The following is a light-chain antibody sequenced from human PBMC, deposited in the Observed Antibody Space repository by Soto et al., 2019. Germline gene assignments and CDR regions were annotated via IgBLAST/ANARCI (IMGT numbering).Light chain of an antibody. Sequence: DIQMTQSPSTLSSSLGYRVTITFRASQSISSWLAWYQQKPGKAPKLLIYKASSLESGVPSRFSGSGSGTEFTLTISSLQPDDFATYYCQQYNSYSWTFGQGTKV. CDR2: KAS. V-gene: IGKV1-5*03. CDR3: QQYNSYSWT. J-gene: IGKJ1*01. CDR1: QSISSW.